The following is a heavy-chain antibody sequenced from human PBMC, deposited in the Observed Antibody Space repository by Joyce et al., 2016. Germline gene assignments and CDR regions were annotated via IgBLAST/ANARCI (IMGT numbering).Heavy chain of an antibody. CDR2: IGGKDRII. D-gene: IGHD5-18*01. V-gene: IGHV3-11*01. CDR1: GFTFSDYY. Sequence: QVQLVESGGALVKPGGSLRLSCAASGFTFSDYYMNWIRQAPGKGLEWISSIGGKDRIIYYADSVKGRFTISRDNAKNSLYLQLNSLRAEDTAMYYCARGDSTYSYGPPIDSWGQGTLVTVSS. J-gene: IGHJ4*02. CDR3: ARGDSTYSYGPPIDS.